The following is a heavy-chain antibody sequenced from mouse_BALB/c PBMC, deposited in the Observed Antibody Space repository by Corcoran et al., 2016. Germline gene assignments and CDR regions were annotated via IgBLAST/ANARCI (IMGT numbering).Heavy chain of an antibody. CDR3: ARSLYGNGAMDY. D-gene: IGHD2-1*01. V-gene: IGHV1-26*01. CDR2: INPYNGAT. J-gene: IGHJ4*01. Sequence: EVQLQQSGPELVKPGASVKISCKASGYSFTGYYMHWVKQSHVKSLEWIGRINPYNGATSYNQNFKDKASLTVDKSYSTAYMELHSLTSEDSAVYYCARSLYGNGAMDYWGQGTSVTVSS. CDR1: GYSFTGYY.